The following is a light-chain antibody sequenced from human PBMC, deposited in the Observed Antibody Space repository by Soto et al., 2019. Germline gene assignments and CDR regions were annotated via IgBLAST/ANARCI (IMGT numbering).Light chain of an antibody. J-gene: IGKJ5*01. CDR2: GAS. CDR1: QSVRSN. V-gene: IGKV3-15*01. Sequence: EIVMTQSPATMSVSPGERATLSCRASQSVRSNLAWYQQKPGQAPRLLIYGASARATGIPAMFSGSGSGTEFTLNVSSLQSEDFAVYYCQQYNNWPPITFGQGTRLEIK. CDR3: QQYNNWPPIT.